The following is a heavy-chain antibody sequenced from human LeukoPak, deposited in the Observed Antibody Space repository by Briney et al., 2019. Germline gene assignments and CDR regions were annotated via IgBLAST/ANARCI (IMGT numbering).Heavy chain of an antibody. CDR1: GFTFSSYA. D-gene: IGHD3-9*01. CDR3: EKDRGILTALDY. V-gene: IGHV3-23*01. Sequence: GGSLRLSCAASGFTFSSYAMGWVRQAPGKGLEWVSAISGSGGSTYYADSVKGRFTISRDNSKNTLYLQMNSLRAEDTAVYYCEKDRGILTALDYWGQGTLVTVSS. J-gene: IGHJ4*02. CDR2: ISGSGGST.